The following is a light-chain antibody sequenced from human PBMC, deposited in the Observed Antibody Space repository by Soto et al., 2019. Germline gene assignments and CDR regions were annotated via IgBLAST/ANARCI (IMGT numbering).Light chain of an antibody. CDR3: QQLNSYPRT. Sequence: DIQLTQSPSFLSASVGDRVTITCRASQGIGSYLAWYQQKPGKAPILLIYLASTLQSGVPSRFSGSGSGTEFTLTISSLQPEDFAAYYCQQLNSYPRTFGQGTKVEIK. CDR1: QGIGSY. J-gene: IGKJ1*01. CDR2: LAS. V-gene: IGKV1-9*01.